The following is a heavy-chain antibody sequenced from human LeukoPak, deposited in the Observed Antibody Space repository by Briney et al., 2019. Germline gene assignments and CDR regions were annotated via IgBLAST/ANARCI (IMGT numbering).Heavy chain of an antibody. V-gene: IGHV4-59*08. J-gene: IGHJ3*02. D-gene: IGHD2-2*01. CDR2: IYYSGST. Sequence: LETLSLTCTVSGGSISSYYWSWIRQPPGKGLEWIGYIYYSGSTNYNPSLKSRVTISVDTSKNQFSLKLSSVTAADTAVYYCARGVCSSTSCEVGAFDIWGQGTMVTVSS. CDR1: GGSISSYY. CDR3: ARGVCSSTSCEVGAFDI.